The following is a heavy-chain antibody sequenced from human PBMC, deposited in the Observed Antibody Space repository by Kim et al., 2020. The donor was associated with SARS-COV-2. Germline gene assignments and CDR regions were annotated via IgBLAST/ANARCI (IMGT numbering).Heavy chain of an antibody. CDR2: IYYSGST. CDR3: ASGYYDFWSGYYAEKRLDY. D-gene: IGHD3-3*01. CDR1: GGSISSGGYY. J-gene: IGHJ4*02. V-gene: IGHV4-31*03. Sequence: SETLSLTCTVSGGSISSGGYYWSWIRQHPGKGLEWIGYIYYSGSTYYNPSLKSRVTISVDTSKNQFSLKLSSVTAADTAVYYCASGYYDFWSGYYAEKRLDYWGQGTLVTVSS.